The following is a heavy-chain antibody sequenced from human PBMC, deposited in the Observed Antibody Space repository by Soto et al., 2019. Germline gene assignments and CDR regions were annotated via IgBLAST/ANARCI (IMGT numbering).Heavy chain of an antibody. V-gene: IGHV3-21*01. CDR3: ARDPRSSWYY. J-gene: IGHJ4*02. CDR2: ISSSSSYI. CDR1: GFTFSSYS. D-gene: IGHD6-13*01. Sequence: PGGSLRLSCAASGFTFSSYSMNWVRQAPGKGLEWVSSISSSSSYIYYADSVKDRFTISRDNAKNSLYLQMNSLRAEDTAVYYCARDPRSSWYYWGQGTLVTVSS.